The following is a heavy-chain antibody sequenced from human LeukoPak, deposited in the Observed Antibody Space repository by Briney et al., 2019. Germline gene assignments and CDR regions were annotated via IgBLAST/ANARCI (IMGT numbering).Heavy chain of an antibody. D-gene: IGHD6-13*01. V-gene: IGHV4-34*01. Sequence: SETLSLTCAVYGRSFSGYYWSWIRQPPGKGLEWIGEINHRGRPNYNPFLKSRVTISVDTSKNQFSLKLNSVTAADTAVYYCAGSYSSSWYDDYYYYMDVWGKGTTVTVSS. CDR1: GRSFSGYY. CDR2: INHRGRP. CDR3: AGSYSSSWYDDYYYYMDV. J-gene: IGHJ6*03.